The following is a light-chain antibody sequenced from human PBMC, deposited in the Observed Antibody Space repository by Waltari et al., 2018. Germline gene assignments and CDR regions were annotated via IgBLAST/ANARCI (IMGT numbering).Light chain of an antibody. J-gene: IGKJ3*01. Sequence: ENGVTQSPGTLSLSPGERATLSCRTSQTLNSRDLAWYQPKPGQAPRLLIYGTSDRASGVPGRCSGSGSGTDFTLTITRLEPEDFAVYYCQRSGGSFGPGTKVDVK. V-gene: IGKV3-20*01. CDR2: GTS. CDR1: QTLNSRD. CDR3: QRSGGS.